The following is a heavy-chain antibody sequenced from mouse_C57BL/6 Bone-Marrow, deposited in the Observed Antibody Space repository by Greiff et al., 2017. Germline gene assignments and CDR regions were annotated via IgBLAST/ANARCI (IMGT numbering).Heavy chain of an antibody. CDR3: APSHYDYYFDY. J-gene: IGHJ2*01. V-gene: IGHV1-64*01. CDR1: GYTFTSYW. Sequence: QVQLQQPGAELVKPGASVKLSCKASGYTFTSYWMHWVKQRPGQGLEWIGMIHPNSGSTNYNEKFKSKATLTVDKSSSTAYMQLSSLTSEDSAVYYCAPSHYDYYFDYGGQGTTLTVSS. CDR2: IHPNSGST. D-gene: IGHD2-4*01.